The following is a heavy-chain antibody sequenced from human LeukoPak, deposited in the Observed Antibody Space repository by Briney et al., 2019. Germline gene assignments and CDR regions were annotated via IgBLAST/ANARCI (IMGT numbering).Heavy chain of an antibody. D-gene: IGHD1-26*01. CDR2: ISAYNGNA. CDR1: GYTFTSYG. V-gene: IGHV1-18*01. Sequence: ASVKVSCKASGYTFTSYGISWVRQAPGQGLEWMGWISAYNGNANYAQKLQGRVTMTTDTSTSTAYMELRSLRSDDTAVYYCAREIVGATPVPFDYWGQGTLVTVSS. CDR3: AREIVGATPVPFDY. J-gene: IGHJ4*02.